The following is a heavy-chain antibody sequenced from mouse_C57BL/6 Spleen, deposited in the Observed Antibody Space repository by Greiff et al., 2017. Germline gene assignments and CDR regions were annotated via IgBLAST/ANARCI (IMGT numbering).Heavy chain of an antibody. J-gene: IGHJ3*01. Sequence: EVKLMESGEGLVKPGGSLKLSCAASGFTFSSYAMSWVRQTPEKRLEWVAYISSGGDYIYYADTVKGRFTISRDNARNTLYLQMSSLKSEDTAMYYCTSAYVAWFAYWGQGTLVTVSA. CDR1: GFTFSSYA. CDR3: TSAYVAWFAY. V-gene: IGHV5-9-1*02. CDR2: ISSGGDYI.